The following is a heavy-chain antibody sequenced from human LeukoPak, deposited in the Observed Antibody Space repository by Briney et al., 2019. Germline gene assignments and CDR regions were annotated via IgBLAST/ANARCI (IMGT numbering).Heavy chain of an antibody. Sequence: SVKVSCKASGGTFSSYAISWVRQAPGRGLEWMGRIIPIFGTANYAQKFQGRVTITTDESTSTAYMELSSLRSEDTAVYYCARGYYYDSSGYPLWDYWGQGTLVTVSS. CDR3: ARGYYYDSSGYPLWDY. V-gene: IGHV1-69*05. CDR1: GGTFSSYA. CDR2: IIPIFGTA. J-gene: IGHJ4*02. D-gene: IGHD3-22*01.